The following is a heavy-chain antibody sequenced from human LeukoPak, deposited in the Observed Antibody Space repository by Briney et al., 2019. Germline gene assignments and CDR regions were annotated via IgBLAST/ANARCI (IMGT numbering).Heavy chain of an antibody. Sequence: PGGSLRLSCAASRFTFSSYAMSWVRQAPGKGLEWVSAISGSGGSTYYADSVKGRFTISRDNSKNTLYLQMNSLRAEDTAVYYCAKDRRSGSYYAEYFQHWGQGTLVTVSS. D-gene: IGHD1-26*01. CDR3: AKDRRSGSYYAEYFQH. V-gene: IGHV3-23*01. CDR1: RFTFSSYA. J-gene: IGHJ1*01. CDR2: ISGSGGST.